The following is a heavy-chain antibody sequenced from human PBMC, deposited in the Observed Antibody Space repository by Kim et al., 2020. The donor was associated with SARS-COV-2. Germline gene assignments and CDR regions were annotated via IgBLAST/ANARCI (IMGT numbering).Heavy chain of an antibody. CDR3: ARESLIRGYGTYYFDY. D-gene: IGHD5-12*01. CDR2: INHSGST. CDR1: GGSFSGYY. V-gene: IGHV4-34*01. Sequence: SETLSLTCAVYGGSFSGYYWSWIRQPPGKGLEWIGEINHSGSTNYNPSLKSRVTISVDTSKNQFSLKLSSVTAADTAVYYCARESLIRGYGTYYFDYWGQGTLVTVSP. J-gene: IGHJ4*02.